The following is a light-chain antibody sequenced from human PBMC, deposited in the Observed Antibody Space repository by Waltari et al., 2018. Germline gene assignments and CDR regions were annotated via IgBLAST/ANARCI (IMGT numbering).Light chain of an antibody. J-gene: IGLJ3*02. Sequence: HSALTQPASVSGSPGQSITISCTGTSSDVDASNLVSCYQQFPGKAPKLIIYDVYKRPSGVSTRFSGSKSGATASLTISGLQADDEAEYWCSSYTSTSTLWVFGGGTKLTV. CDR3: SSYTSTSTLWV. CDR1: SSDVDASNL. CDR2: DVY. V-gene: IGLV2-14*03.